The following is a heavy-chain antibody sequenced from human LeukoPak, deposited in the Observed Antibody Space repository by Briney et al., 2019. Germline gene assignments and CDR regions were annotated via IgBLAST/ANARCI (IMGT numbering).Heavy chain of an antibody. J-gene: IGHJ5*02. Sequence: PGGSLRLSCAASGFTFSSYAMTWVRQASGKGLEWVSVITGSGGTTYYSDSVKGRFTISRDNSKNTLYLQMNSLRADDTAVYYYASWLDRWFDPWGQGTLVTVSS. CDR2: ITGSGGTT. V-gene: IGHV3-23*01. CDR3: ASWLDRWFDP. D-gene: IGHD6-19*01. CDR1: GFTFSSYA.